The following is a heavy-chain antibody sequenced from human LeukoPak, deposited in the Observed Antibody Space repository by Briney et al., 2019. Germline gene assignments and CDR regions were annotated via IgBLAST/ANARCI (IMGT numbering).Heavy chain of an antibody. CDR3: ARDNGVVHGVYYMDV. CDR1: GFTFSNYW. CDR2: IKQDGSEK. D-gene: IGHD3-3*01. V-gene: IGHV3-7*01. J-gene: IGHJ6*03. Sequence: GGSLRLSCAASGFTFSNYWMTWVRQAPGKGLEWVADIKQDGSEKLYVKSVRGRFTVSRDSAKMSLFLQLNSLRAEDTAVYYCARDNGVVHGVYYMDVWGKGTTVTVS.